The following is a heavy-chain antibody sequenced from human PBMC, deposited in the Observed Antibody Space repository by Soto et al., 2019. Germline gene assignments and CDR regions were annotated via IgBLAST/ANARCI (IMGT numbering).Heavy chain of an antibody. CDR1: GFTFRNYA. J-gene: IGHJ5*02. D-gene: IGHD6-19*01. CDR3: ARDGAGSGWFDP. Sequence: EVQLVESGGGLVKPGGSLRLSCAASGFTFRNYAMNWVRQAPGKGLEWVSSITISSSYLHYADSVKGRFTSSRDNAKNSLYLQMNSLRVEDTAVYYCARDGAGSGWFDPWGQGTLVTVSS. CDR2: ITISSSYL. V-gene: IGHV3-21*01.